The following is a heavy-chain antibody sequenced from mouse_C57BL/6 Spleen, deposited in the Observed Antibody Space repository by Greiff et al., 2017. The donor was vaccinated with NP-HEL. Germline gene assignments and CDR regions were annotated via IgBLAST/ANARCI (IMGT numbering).Heavy chain of an antibody. CDR2: IYPGDGDT. V-gene: IGHV1-82*01. CDR3: ARNGLGGDFDY. CDR1: GYAFSSSW. Sequence: VKLMESGPELVKPGASVKISCKASGYAFSSSWMNWVKQRPGKGLGWIGRIYPGDGDTNYNGKFKGKATLTADKSSSTAYMQLSSLTSEDSAVYFCARNGLGGDFDYWGQGTTLTVSS. D-gene: IGHD4-1*01. J-gene: IGHJ2*01.